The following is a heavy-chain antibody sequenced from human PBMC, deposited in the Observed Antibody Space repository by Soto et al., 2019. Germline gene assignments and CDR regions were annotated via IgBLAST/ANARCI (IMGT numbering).Heavy chain of an antibody. CDR1: GGSISSYY. Sequence: SETLSLTCTVSGGSISSYYWSWIRQPPGKGLDWIVYIYYSGSTNYNPSLKSRVTISVDTSKNQFSLKLSSVTAADTAVYYCARLAFWWFDPWGQGTLVTVSS. D-gene: IGHD3-3*02. CDR3: ARLAFWWFDP. CDR2: IYYSGST. V-gene: IGHV4-59*08. J-gene: IGHJ5*02.